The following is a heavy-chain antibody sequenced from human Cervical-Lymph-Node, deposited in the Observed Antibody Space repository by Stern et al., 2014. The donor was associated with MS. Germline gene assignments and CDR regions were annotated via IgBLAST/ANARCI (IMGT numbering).Heavy chain of an antibody. CDR2: IYPGDSDT. CDR3: ASQYSQRGSSYNFLPRPLES. V-gene: IGHV5-51*03. J-gene: IGHJ4*02. CDR1: GYSFTTYW. D-gene: IGHD5-18*01. Sequence: VQLVESGAEVKKPGESLKISCKASGYSFTTYWIGWVRQMPGKGLAWMGIIYPGDSDTRYSPSFQGQVPISADKSIIAPSLQGGSLQASDTAMYYCASQYSQRGSSYNFLPRPLESWGQGTLVTVSS.